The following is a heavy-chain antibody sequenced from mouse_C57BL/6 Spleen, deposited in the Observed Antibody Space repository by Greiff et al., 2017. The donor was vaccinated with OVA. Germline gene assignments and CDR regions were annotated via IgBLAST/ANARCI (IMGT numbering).Heavy chain of an antibody. CDR2: IRNKANGYTT. D-gene: IGHD3-2*02. Sequence: EVQLVESGGGLVQPGGSLSLSCAASGFTFTDYYMSWVRQPPGKALEWLGFIRNKANGYTTEYSASVKGRFTISRDNSQSILYLQMNALRAEDSATYYCARYMRLPYYAMDYWGQGTSVTVSS. CDR1: GFTFTDYY. J-gene: IGHJ4*01. V-gene: IGHV7-3*01. CDR3: ARYMRLPYYAMDY.